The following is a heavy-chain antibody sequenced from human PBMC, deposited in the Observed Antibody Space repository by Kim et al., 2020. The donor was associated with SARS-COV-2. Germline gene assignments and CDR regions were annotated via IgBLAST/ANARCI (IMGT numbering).Heavy chain of an antibody. D-gene: IGHD6-25*01. J-gene: IGHJ3*02. CDR3: APLSGARAVKAFDI. CDR1: GFTFDDYA. V-gene: IGHV3-9*01. Sequence: GGSLRLSCAASGFTFDDYAMHWVRQAPGKGLEWVSGISWNSGSIGYADSVKGRFTISRDNAKNSLYLQMNSLRAEDTALYYCAPLSGARAVKAFDIWGQGTMVTVSS. CDR2: ISWNSGSI.